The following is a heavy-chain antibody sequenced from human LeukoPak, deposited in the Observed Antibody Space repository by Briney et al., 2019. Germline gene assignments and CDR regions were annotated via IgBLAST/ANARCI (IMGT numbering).Heavy chain of an antibody. Sequence: PSETLSLTCTVSGGSISSSSYYWGWIRQPPGKGLEWIGSIYYSGSTYYNPSLKSRVTISVDTSKNQFSLKLSSVTAADTAVYYCAGDLKGYSSSQFDIWGQGTMVTASS. J-gene: IGHJ3*02. CDR3: AGDLKGYSSSQFDI. D-gene: IGHD6-13*01. V-gene: IGHV4-39*07. CDR1: GGSISSSSYY. CDR2: IYYSGST.